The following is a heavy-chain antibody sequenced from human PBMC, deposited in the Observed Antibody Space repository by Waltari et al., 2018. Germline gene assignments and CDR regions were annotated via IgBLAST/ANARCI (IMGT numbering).Heavy chain of an antibody. V-gene: IGHV4-39*07. CDR3: ASRRPRGWVMQQLAHPSNWFDP. CDR1: GGSISSSSYY. CDR2: INHSGST. Sequence: QLQLQESGPGLVKPSETLSLTCTVSGGSISSSSYYWGWIRQPPGKGLEWIGEINHSGSTNYNPSLKSRVTISVDTSKNQFSLKLSSVTAADTAVYYCASRRPRGWVMQQLAHPSNWFDPWGQGTLVTVSS. D-gene: IGHD6-13*01. J-gene: IGHJ5*02.